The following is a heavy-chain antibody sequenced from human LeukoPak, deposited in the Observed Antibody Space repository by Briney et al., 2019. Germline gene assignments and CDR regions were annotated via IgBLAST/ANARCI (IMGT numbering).Heavy chain of an antibody. CDR3: AKLYGAPQPQRRYYFDY. Sequence: GGSLRLSCAASGFTFSSYAMSWVRQAPGKGLEWVSAISGSGGSTYYADSVKGRFTISRDNSKNTLYLQMNSLRAEDTAVYYCAKLYGAPQPQRRYYFDYWGQGTLVTVSS. CDR1: GFTFSSYA. CDR2: ISGSGGST. V-gene: IGHV3-23*01. J-gene: IGHJ4*02. D-gene: IGHD3-16*01.